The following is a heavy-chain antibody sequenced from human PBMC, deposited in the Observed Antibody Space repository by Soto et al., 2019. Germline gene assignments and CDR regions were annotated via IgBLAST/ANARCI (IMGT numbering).Heavy chain of an antibody. CDR1: GYTFTSYG. CDR3: ARGDSVLLWFGSPGGGNRPHDAFDI. J-gene: IGHJ3*02. CDR2: ISAYNGNT. Sequence: ASVKVSCKASGYTFTSYGISWVRQAPGQGLEWMGWISAYNGNTNYAQKLQGRVTMTTDTSTSTAYMELSRLRSDDTAVYYCARGDSVLLWFGSPGGGNRPHDAFDIWGQGTTVTVSS. V-gene: IGHV1-18*01. D-gene: IGHD3-10*01.